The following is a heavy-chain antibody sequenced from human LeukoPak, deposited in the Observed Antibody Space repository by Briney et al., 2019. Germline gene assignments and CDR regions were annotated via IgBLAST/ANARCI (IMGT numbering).Heavy chain of an antibody. CDR3: ARTPLVRYFDS. V-gene: IGHV3-23*01. J-gene: IGHJ4*02. CDR2: VSGSAGTT. Sequence: GGSLRLSCAASGFTFSSYAMSWVRQARGKGLEWVSAVSGSAGTTYYADSVKGRFTISRDNSKNTLYLQMNSLRAGDTALYYCARTPLVRYFDSWGQGTLVTVSS. D-gene: IGHD2-2*01. CDR1: GFTFSSYA.